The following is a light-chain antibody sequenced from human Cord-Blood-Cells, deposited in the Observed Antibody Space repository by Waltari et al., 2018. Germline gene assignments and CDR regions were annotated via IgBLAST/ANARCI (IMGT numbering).Light chain of an antibody. CDR2: GTS. J-gene: IGLJ1*01. V-gene: IGLV1-40*01. Sequence: QSVLTQPPSVSGAPGQRVTISCTGSSSHIGAGYDVHWYQQLPGTAPKHLIYGTSNRPSGVPDRFSGSKSGTSASLAITGLQAEDEADYYCQSYDSSLSGYVFGTGTKVTVL. CDR3: QSYDSSLSGYV. CDR1: SSHIGAGYD.